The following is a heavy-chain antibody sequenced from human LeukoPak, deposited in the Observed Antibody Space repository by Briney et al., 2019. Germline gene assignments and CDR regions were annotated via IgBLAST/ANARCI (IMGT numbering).Heavy chain of an antibody. V-gene: IGHV3-30*18. CDR1: GFTFSSYS. J-gene: IGHJ2*01. CDR3: AKDHRGAVAVVRYFDL. CDR2: ISYDGSNK. D-gene: IGHD6-19*01. Sequence: GRSLRLSCAASGFTFSSYSMHWVRQAPGKGLEWVAVISYDGSNKYYADSVKGRFTISRDNSKNTLYLQMNNLRAEDTAVYYCAKDHRGAVAVVRYFDLWGRGTLVTVSS.